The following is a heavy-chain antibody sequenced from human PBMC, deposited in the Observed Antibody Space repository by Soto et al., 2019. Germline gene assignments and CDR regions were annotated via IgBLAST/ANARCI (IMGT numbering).Heavy chain of an antibody. CDR3: ARGATPGYYDSSGGYYYYGMDV. V-gene: IGHV4-34*01. Sequence: SETLSLTCAVYGGSFSGYSWNWIRQPPGKGLEWSGEINHSGSTNYNPSLKSRVTISADTSKNQFSLKLSSVTAADTAVYYWARGATPGYYDSSGGYYYYGMDVWGQGTTVTVSS. CDR1: GGSFSGYS. J-gene: IGHJ6*02. CDR2: INHSGST. D-gene: IGHD3-22*01.